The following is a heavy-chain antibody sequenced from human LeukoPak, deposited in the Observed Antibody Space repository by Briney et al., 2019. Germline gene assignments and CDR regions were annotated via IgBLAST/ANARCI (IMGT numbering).Heavy chain of an antibody. CDR1: GGSISSSSYY. Sequence: SETLSLTCTVSGGSISSSSYYWGWIRQPPGKGLEWLGSIYYSGSTYYNPSLKSRVTISVDTSKNQFSLKLSSVTAADTAVYYCARKHVDSDYYYGMDVWGQGTTVTVSS. V-gene: IGHV4-39*01. CDR3: ARKHVDSDYYYGMDV. CDR2: IYYSGST. D-gene: IGHD5-12*01. J-gene: IGHJ6*02.